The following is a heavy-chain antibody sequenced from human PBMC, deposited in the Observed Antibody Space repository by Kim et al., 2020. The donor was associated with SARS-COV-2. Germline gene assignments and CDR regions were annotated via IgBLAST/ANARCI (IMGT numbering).Heavy chain of an antibody. CDR3: GRPQRGRGGGAWFDP. CDR1: GGSISSGDFY. CDR2: IDYTGST. V-gene: IGHV4-39*01. D-gene: IGHD3-10*01. Sequence: SETLSLTCAVFGGSISSGDFYWGWIRQPPGKGLEWVGNIDYTGSTYYNPSLKSLVSMSVDTSKNQFSLRLTSLTAADTAVYYCGRPQRGRGGGAWFDPWGQGTLVTVSS. J-gene: IGHJ5*02.